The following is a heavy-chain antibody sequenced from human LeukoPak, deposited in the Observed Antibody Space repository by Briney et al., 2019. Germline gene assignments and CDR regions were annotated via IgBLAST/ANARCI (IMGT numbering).Heavy chain of an antibody. CDR2: IIPIFGTA. Sequence: SVKVSCKASGGTFSSYAISRVRQAPGQGLEWMGGIIPIFGTANYAQKFQGRVTITTDESTSTAYMELSSLRSEDTAVYYCATATSGSFLPNWNYNWFDPWGQGTLVTVSS. CDR1: GGTFSSYA. D-gene: IGHD1-1*01. V-gene: IGHV1-69*05. J-gene: IGHJ5*02. CDR3: ATATSGSFLPNWNYNWFDP.